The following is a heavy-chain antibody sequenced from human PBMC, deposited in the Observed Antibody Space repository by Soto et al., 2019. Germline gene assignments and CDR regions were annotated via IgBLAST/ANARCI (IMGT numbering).Heavy chain of an antibody. CDR1: GGSFGGYY. Sequence: SETLSLTCAVYGGSFGGYYWSWIRQPPGKGLEWIGEINHSGSTNYNPSLKSRVTISVDTSKNQFSLKLSSVTAADTAVYYCRMYYDFWSGYPTSFDYWGQGTLVTVSS. J-gene: IGHJ4*02. CDR3: RMYYDFWSGYPTSFDY. D-gene: IGHD3-3*01. V-gene: IGHV4-34*01. CDR2: INHSGST.